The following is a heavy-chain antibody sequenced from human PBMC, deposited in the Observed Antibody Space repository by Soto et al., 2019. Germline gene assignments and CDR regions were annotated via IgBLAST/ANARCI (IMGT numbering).Heavy chain of an antibody. Sequence: PGESLKISCRQSEDSFATYWIGWVRQMPGKGLEWVAIINPGDSHTRYSPSLQGQVTISADKSISIAYLQWSSLKASDTAIYYCARRRASMPFDYWGQGTLVTVSS. CDR2: INPGDSHT. CDR1: EDSFATYW. D-gene: IGHD2-2*01. V-gene: IGHV5-51*01. CDR3: ARRRASMPFDY. J-gene: IGHJ4*02.